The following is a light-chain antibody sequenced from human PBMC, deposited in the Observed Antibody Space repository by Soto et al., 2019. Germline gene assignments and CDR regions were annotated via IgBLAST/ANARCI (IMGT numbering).Light chain of an antibody. CDR3: QQYGSSPWT. CDR2: DTS. J-gene: IGKJ1*01. V-gene: IGKV3-20*01. CDR1: QSVSRYY. Sequence: EIVLTQSPGTLSLSPGERATLSCRASQSVSRYYLGWYQQKPGQAPRLFIYDTSSRATGIPDRFSGGGSGTDFTLIISRMETEDFAVYYCQQYGSSPWTFGQATKVDIK.